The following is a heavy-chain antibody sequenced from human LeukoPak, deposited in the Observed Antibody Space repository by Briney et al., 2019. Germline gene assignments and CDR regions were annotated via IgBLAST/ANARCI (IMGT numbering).Heavy chain of an antibody. Sequence: PSETLSLTCAVYGGSFSNYYWSWIRQPPGKGLEWIGEINHSGSTNYNPSLKSRVTISVDRSKNQFSLKLSSVTAADTAVYYCARERGYYGSGRDYYYGMDVWGQGTTVTVSS. D-gene: IGHD3-10*01. CDR1: GGSFSNYY. J-gene: IGHJ6*02. V-gene: IGHV4-34*01. CDR2: INHSGST. CDR3: ARERGYYGSGRDYYYGMDV.